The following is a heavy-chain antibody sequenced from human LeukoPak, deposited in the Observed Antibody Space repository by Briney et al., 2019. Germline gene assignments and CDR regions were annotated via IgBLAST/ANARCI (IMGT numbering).Heavy chain of an antibody. CDR1: GGSISSSSYY. V-gene: IGHV4-39*07. Sequence: PSETLSLTCTVSGGSISSSSYYWGWIRQPPGKGLEWIGEINHSGSTNYNPSLKSRVTISVDTSKNQFSLKLSSVTAADTAVYYCARGPGGYYMDVWGKGTTVTVSS. D-gene: IGHD3-16*01. CDR2: INHSGST. J-gene: IGHJ6*03. CDR3: ARGPGGYYMDV.